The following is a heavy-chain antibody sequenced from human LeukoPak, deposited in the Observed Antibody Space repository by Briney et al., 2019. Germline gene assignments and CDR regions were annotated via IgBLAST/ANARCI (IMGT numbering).Heavy chain of an antibody. V-gene: IGHV4-31*03. Sequence: SETLSLTCTVSGVSISSTGYFWSWIRQHPGKGLEWIGYIYYSGSTYYNPSLKSRVTISVDTSKNQFSLKLSSVTAADTAVYYCARARTHRRAIVGATNVFDYWGQGTLVTVSS. CDR2: IYYSGST. CDR1: GVSISSTGYF. J-gene: IGHJ4*02. D-gene: IGHD1-26*01. CDR3: ARARTHRRAIVGATNVFDY.